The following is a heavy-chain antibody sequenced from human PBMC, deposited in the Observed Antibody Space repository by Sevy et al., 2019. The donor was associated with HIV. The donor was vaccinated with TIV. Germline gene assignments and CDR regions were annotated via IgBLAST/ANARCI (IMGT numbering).Heavy chain of an antibody. Sequence: SETLSLTCTVSSGSISSDDYYWTWIRQPAGKGLEWIGRIYTSGTTNYNPSLKSRVTISIDTSKSQFSLKMSSVTAADTAVYYCARGQSGYTGFPDPYYYYHMDVWGKGTTVTVSS. CDR1: SGSISSDDYY. D-gene: IGHD5-12*01. J-gene: IGHJ6*03. CDR2: IYTSGTT. V-gene: IGHV4-61*02. CDR3: ARGQSGYTGFPDPYYYYHMDV.